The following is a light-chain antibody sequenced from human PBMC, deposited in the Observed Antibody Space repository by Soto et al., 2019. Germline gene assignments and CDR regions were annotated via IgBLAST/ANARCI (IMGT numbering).Light chain of an antibody. J-gene: IGKJ4*01. CDR2: GAS. Sequence: EFVLTQSPGTLSLSPGERATLSCRASQSISSSFLAWYQQKPGQAPRLLIYGASSRGTGIPARFSGRGSGTDFPLTISRLEHEDFAVYYCQHYGRSPPFTFGGGTKVEIK. V-gene: IGKV3-20*01. CDR3: QHYGRSPPFT. CDR1: QSISSSF.